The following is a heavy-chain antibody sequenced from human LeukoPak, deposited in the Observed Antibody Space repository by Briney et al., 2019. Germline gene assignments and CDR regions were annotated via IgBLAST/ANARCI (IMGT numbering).Heavy chain of an antibody. CDR3: ARGLGRTAMVTRGGVRFDY. J-gene: IGHJ4*02. CDR2: INPNSGGT. Sequence: ASVKVSCKASGYTFTGYYMHWVRQAPGQGLEWMGWINPNSGGTNYAQKFQGRVTMTRDTSISTAYMELSSLRSEDTAVYYCARGLGRTAMVTRGGVRFDYWGQGTLVTVSS. V-gene: IGHV1-2*02. CDR1: GYTFTGYY. D-gene: IGHD5-18*01.